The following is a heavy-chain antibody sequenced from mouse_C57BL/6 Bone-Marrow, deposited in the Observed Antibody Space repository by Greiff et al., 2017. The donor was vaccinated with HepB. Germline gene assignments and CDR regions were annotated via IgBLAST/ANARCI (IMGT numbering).Heavy chain of an antibody. D-gene: IGHD2-5*01. V-gene: IGHV6-3*01. CDR2: IRLKSDNYAT. J-gene: IGHJ4*01. Sequence: EVQLQQSGGGLVQPGGSMKLSCVASGFTFSNYWMNWVRQSPEKGLEWVAQIRLKSDNYATHYAESVKGRFTISRDDSKSSVYLQMNNLRAEDTGIYYCTGGVTEIYYAMDYWGQGTSVTVSS. CDR1: GFTFSNYW. CDR3: TGGVTEIYYAMDY.